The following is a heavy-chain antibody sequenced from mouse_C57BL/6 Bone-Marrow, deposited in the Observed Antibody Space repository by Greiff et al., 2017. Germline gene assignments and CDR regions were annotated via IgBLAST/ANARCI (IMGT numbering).Heavy chain of an antibody. V-gene: IGHV2-9-1*01. CDR1: GFSLTSYA. Sequence: QVQLQQSGPGLVAPSPSLSITCTVSGFSLTSYAISWVRQPPGKGLEWLGVIWTGGGTNYNSALKSRLSISKDNSKSQVFLKMNSLQTDDTARYYCARRTYSNYWYFDVWGTGTTVTVSS. D-gene: IGHD2-5*01. CDR3: ARRTYSNYWYFDV. J-gene: IGHJ1*03. CDR2: IWTGGGT.